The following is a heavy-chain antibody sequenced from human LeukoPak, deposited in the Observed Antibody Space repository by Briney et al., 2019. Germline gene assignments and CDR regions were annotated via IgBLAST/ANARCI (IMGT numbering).Heavy chain of an antibody. D-gene: IGHD3-22*01. CDR2: ISAYNGNT. J-gene: IGHJ3*02. CDR3: ARGFTDYYDSSGYYFDAFDI. CDR1: GYTFTSYG. Sequence: ASVKVSCKASGYTFTSYGISWVRQAPGQGLEWMGWISAYNGNTNYAQKLQGRVTMTTDTSTSTAYMELRSLRSDDTAVYYCARGFTDYYDSSGYYFDAFDIWGQGTMVTVSS. V-gene: IGHV1-18*01.